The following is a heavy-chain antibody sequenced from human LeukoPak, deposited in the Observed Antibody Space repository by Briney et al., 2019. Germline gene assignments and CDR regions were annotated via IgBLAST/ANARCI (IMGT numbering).Heavy chain of an antibody. CDR1: GFTFSTYA. V-gene: IGHV3-23*01. CDR3: AKERLTTTTFDS. CDR2: ISGSGGSI. Sequence: GGSLRLSCAASGFTFSTYAMSWVRQAPGKGLEWVSLISGSGGSIYYADSVKGRFTISRDNGKNTLSLQMNSQRAEDTALYYCAKERLTTTTFDSWGRGTLVTVSS. D-gene: IGHD4-11*01. J-gene: IGHJ4*01.